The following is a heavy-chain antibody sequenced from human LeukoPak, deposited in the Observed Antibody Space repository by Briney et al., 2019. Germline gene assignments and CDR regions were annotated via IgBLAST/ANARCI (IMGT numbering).Heavy chain of an antibody. V-gene: IGHV3-9*01. CDR3: ARVGYYYYYGMDV. Sequence: PGRSLRLSCAASGFTFDDYAMHWVRQAPGKGLEWVSGISWNSGSIGYVDSVKGRFTISRDNAKNSLYLQMNSLRAEDTAVYYCARVGYYYYYGMDVWGQGTTVTVSS. CDR1: GFTFDDYA. CDR2: ISWNSGSI. J-gene: IGHJ6*02.